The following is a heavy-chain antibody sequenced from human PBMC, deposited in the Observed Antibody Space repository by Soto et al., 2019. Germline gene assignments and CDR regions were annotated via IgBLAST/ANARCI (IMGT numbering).Heavy chain of an antibody. CDR2: IRKDGSEE. J-gene: IGHJ4*02. CDR1: GFSISSYW. CDR3: AGGSGWLSDY. Sequence: EVQLVESGGGLVQPGGSLRLSCAASGFSISSYWMNWVRQAPGKGLGWVAIIRKDGSEEYYVDSVKGRFTISTDNAKNSVYLQMNSPRDDDTAFYYCAGGSGWLSDYWGRGTLVTVSS. D-gene: IGHD6-19*01. V-gene: IGHV3-7*03.